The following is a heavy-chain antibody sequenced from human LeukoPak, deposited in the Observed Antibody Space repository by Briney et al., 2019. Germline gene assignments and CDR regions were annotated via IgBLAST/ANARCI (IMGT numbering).Heavy chain of an antibody. J-gene: IGHJ4*02. CDR3: AKSRTPYCGGDCYYFDH. V-gene: IGHV3-23*01. CDR1: GFTFSSYA. CDR2: IIGSVGTT. Sequence: GGSLRLSCAPSGFTFSSYAMSWVRQAPGKGRESVASIIGSVGTTYYTDSVKGPFTLSRDNSKNTLYVQMNSLRAEDTGVYYCAKSRTPYCGGDCYYFDHWGQGTLVPVSS. D-gene: IGHD2-21*02.